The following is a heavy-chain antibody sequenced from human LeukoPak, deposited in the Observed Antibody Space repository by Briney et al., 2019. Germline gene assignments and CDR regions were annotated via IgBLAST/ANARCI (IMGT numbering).Heavy chain of an antibody. CDR1: GYSFTRFG. J-gene: IGHJ5*02. V-gene: IGHV1-69*04. CDR3: AREDIVVVVAATRGHWFDP. CDR2: IIPILGIA. D-gene: IGHD2-15*01. Sequence: GASVKVSCKASGYSFTRFGITWVRQAPGQGLEWMGRIIPILGIANYAQKFQGRVTITADKSTSTAYMELSSLRSEDTAVYYCAREDIVVVVAATRGHWFDPWGQGTLVTVSS.